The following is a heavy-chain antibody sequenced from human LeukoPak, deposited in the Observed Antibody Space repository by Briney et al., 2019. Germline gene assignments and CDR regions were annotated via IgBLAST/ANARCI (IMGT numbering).Heavy chain of an antibody. Sequence: GASVKVSCKASGYSFTNHDMHWVRQAPGQRLEWMGIINPSGGGTNYAQKFQGRVTMTRDTSTSTVYMELSSLRSEDTAVYYCARFAVHRRVTVAGQFGLDYWGQGTLVSLSS. D-gene: IGHD6-19*01. CDR1: GYSFTNHD. V-gene: IGHV1-46*01. CDR3: ARFAVHRRVTVAGQFGLDY. J-gene: IGHJ4*02. CDR2: INPSGGGT.